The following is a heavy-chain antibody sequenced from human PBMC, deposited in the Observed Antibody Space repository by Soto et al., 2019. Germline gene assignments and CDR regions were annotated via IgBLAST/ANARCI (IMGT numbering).Heavy chain of an antibody. V-gene: IGHV3-66*01. Sequence: EVQLVESGGGLVQPGGSLRLSCAASGFTVSTNYMSWVRQAPGKGLEWVSLIFSGGSTYYADSVKGIFTISRDSSKNTLYLQMNSLRAEDTAVYYCARDPSIAARLGYWGQGTLVTVSS. CDR1: GFTVSTNY. CDR3: ARDPSIAARLGY. CDR2: IFSGGST. J-gene: IGHJ4*02. D-gene: IGHD6-6*01.